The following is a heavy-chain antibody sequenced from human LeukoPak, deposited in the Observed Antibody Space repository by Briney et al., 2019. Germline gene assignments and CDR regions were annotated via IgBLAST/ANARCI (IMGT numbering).Heavy chain of an antibody. D-gene: IGHD2-15*01. CDR3: ARTGCSGGSCYYYYYGMDV. CDR1: GYTFTSYD. V-gene: IGHV1-8*01. Sequence: ASVKVSCKASGYTFTSYDMNWVRRATGQGLEWMGWMNPNSGNTGYAQKFQGRVTMTWNTSISTAYMDLSSLRSEDTAVYYCARTGCSGGSCYYYYYGMDVWGQGTTVTVSS. J-gene: IGHJ6*02. CDR2: MNPNSGNT.